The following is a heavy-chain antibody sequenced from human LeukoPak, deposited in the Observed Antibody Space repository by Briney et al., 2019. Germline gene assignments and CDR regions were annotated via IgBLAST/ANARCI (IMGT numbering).Heavy chain of an antibody. V-gene: IGHV1-46*01. CDR2: INPSGGST. CDR3: ARDCLAGSSWYQEPDHFDY. CDR1: GYTFTSYY. J-gene: IGHJ4*02. D-gene: IGHD6-13*01. Sequence: ASVKVSCKASGYTFTSYYMHWVRQAPGQGLEWMGIINPSGGSTSYAQKFQGRVTITADESTSTAYMELSSLRSEDTAVYYCARDCLAGSSWYQEPDHFDYWGQGTLVTVSS.